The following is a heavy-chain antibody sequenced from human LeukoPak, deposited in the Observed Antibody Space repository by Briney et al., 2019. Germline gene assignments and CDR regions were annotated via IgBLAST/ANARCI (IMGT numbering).Heavy chain of an antibody. J-gene: IGHJ4*02. CDR2: INPNSGGT. Sequence: ASVKVSCKASGYTFTSYYMHWVRQARGQGLEWMGWINPNSGGTNYAQKFQGRVTMTRDTSISTAYMELSRPRSDDTAVYYCARATGDSSPFLTHMGQAIYRYWGQGTLVTVSS. CDR1: GYTFTSYY. CDR3: ARATGDSSPFLTHMGQAIYRY. D-gene: IGHD2/OR15-2a*01. V-gene: IGHV1-2*02.